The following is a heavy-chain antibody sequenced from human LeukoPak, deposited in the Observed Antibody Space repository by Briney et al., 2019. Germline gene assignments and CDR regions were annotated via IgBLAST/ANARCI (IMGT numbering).Heavy chain of an antibody. CDR2: INHSGST. J-gene: IGHJ5*02. CDR1: GGSFSGYY. V-gene: IGHV4-34*01. D-gene: IGHD5-12*01. Sequence: SETLSFTCAVYGGSFSGYYWSWIRQPPGKGLEWIGEINHSGSTNYNPSLKSRVTISVDTSKNQFSLKLSSVTAADTAVYYCAREGGYGSVNWFDPWGQGTLVTVSS. CDR3: AREGGYGSVNWFDP.